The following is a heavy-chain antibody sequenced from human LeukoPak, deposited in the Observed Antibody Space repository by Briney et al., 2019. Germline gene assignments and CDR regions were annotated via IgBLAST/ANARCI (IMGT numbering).Heavy chain of an antibody. Sequence: GGSLRLSCAASGFTFSSYSMNWVRRAPGKGLVWVSRINTDGSTTTYADSVKGRFTISRDNAKNTLYLQMNSLRAEDTAVYYCARPSGSYPWFDPWGQGTLVTVSS. CDR2: INTDGSTT. CDR3: ARPSGSYPWFDP. J-gene: IGHJ5*02. CDR1: GFTFSSYS. V-gene: IGHV3-74*01. D-gene: IGHD1-26*01.